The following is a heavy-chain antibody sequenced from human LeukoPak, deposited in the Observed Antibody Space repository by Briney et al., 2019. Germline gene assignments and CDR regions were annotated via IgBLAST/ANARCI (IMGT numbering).Heavy chain of an antibody. J-gene: IGHJ3*02. CDR1: GDSVSSNSAS. CDR2: TYYRSKWYN. CDR3: SRGSAFDI. Sequence: SQTLSLTCGLSGDSVSSNSASWNWIRQSPSRGLEWLGRTYYRSKWYNDYAESVKSRIIINPDTSKDQFSLQLNSVTPEDTAVYYCSRGSAFDIWGHGTMVTVSS. V-gene: IGHV6-1*01.